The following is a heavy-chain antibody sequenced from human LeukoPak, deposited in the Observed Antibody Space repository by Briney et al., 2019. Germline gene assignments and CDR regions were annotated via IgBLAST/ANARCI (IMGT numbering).Heavy chain of an antibody. Sequence: ASVKVSCKASGYTFTGYYMHWVRQAPGQGLEWMGWINPNSGGTNYAQKFQGRVTMTRDTSISTAYMELSRPRSDDTAVYYCARESSSGWTNFDYWGQGTLVTVSS. D-gene: IGHD6-19*01. J-gene: IGHJ4*02. V-gene: IGHV1-2*02. CDR3: ARESSSGWTNFDY. CDR1: GYTFTGYY. CDR2: INPNSGGT.